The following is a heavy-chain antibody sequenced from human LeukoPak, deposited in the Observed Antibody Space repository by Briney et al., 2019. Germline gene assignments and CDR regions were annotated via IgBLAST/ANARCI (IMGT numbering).Heavy chain of an antibody. V-gene: IGHV4-34*01. Sequence: SETLSLTCAVYGGSSSGYYWSWICQPPGKGLEWIGEINHSGSTNYNPSLKSRVTISVDTSKNQFSLKLSSVTAADTAVYYCARKYSSSWSEDYWGQGTLVTVSS. CDR3: ARKYSSSWSEDY. D-gene: IGHD6-13*01. J-gene: IGHJ4*02. CDR2: INHSGST. CDR1: GGSSSGYY.